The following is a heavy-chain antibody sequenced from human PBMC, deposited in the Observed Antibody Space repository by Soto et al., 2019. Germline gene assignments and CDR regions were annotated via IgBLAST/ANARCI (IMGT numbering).Heavy chain of an antibody. CDR2: IYYSGST. D-gene: IGHD3-3*01. J-gene: IGHJ4*02. CDR1: GGSISSSSYY. Sequence: QLQLQESGPGLVKPSETLSLTCTVSGGSISSSSYYWGWIRQPPGKGLEWIGSIYYSGSTYYNPSLKSRLTISVDTSKNQFSLKLRSVTAADTAVYYCARPWLDYDFLSFLHWGQGTLVTVSS. V-gene: IGHV4-39*01. CDR3: ARPWLDYDFLSFLH.